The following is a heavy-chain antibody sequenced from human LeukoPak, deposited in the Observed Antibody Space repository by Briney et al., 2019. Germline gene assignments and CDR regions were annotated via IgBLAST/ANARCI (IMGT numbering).Heavy chain of an antibody. CDR1: GFTFSSYA. CDR3: AKSDSSSWFFDY. Sequence: GGSLRLSCAASGFTFSSYAMSWVRQAPGRGLEWVSAISGSGGSTYYADSVKGRFTISRDNSKNTLYLQMNSLRAEDTAVYYCAKSDSSSWFFDYWGQGTLVTVSS. D-gene: IGHD6-13*01. J-gene: IGHJ4*02. V-gene: IGHV3-23*01. CDR2: ISGSGGST.